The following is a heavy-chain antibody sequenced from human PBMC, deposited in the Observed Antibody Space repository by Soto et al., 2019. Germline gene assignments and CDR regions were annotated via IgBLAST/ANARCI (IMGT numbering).Heavy chain of an antibody. J-gene: IGHJ6*02. V-gene: IGHV3-21*01. D-gene: IGHD6-6*01. CDR2: ISSSSSYI. CDR3: ARVKVAARPNYYYGVDV. CDR1: GFTFSSYS. Sequence: GGSLRLSCAASGFTFSSYSMNWVRQAPGKGLEWVSSISSSSSYIYYADSVKGRFTISRDNAKNSLYLQMNSLRAEDTAVYYCARVKVAARPNYYYGVDVWGQGTTVTVSS.